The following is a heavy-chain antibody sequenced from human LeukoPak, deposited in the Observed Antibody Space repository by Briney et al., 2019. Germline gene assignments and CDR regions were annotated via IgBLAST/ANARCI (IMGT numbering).Heavy chain of an antibody. J-gene: IGHJ4*02. CDR3: ARAPNNYGKFDY. CDR1: GGSVSSGSYY. CDR2: IYYSGST. Sequence: SETLSLTCTVSGGSVSSGSYYWSWIRQPPGKGLEWIAYIYYSGSTNYNPSLKSRVTISVDTSKNQFSLKLSSVTAADTAVYYCARAPNNYGKFDYWGQGTLVTVSS. D-gene: IGHD3-10*01. V-gene: IGHV4-61*01.